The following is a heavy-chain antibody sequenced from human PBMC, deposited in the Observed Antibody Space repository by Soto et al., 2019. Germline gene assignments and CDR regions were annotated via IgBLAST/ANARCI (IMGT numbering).Heavy chain of an antibody. CDR3: VQGSTASRPYYFDY. D-gene: IGHD2-2*02. Sequence: HPGGSLRLSCAASGFTFGNAWMNWVRQAPGKGLEWVAAITGSGGSTWHAEPVRGRFTISRDNSKNTLDLQMNSLRAEDTALYHCVQGSTASRPYYFDYWGQGVLVSVSS. CDR1: GFTFGNAW. V-gene: IGHV3-23*01. J-gene: IGHJ4*02. CDR2: ITGSGGST.